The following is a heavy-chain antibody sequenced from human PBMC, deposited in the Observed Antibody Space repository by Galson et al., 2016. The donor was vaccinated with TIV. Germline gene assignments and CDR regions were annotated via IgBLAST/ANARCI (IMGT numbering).Heavy chain of an antibody. Sequence: ETLSLTCGVYGGSLRGYSWSWIRQPPGKGLEWIGEINHSGGTNYNPSLKSRVTISLDTSKNDFSLKVTSVTAADTAVYFCAKGGPAAISYYYYMDVWGKGTTVTVSS. CDR1: GGSLRGYS. V-gene: IGHV4-34*01. J-gene: IGHJ6*03. CDR3: AKGGPAAISYYYYMDV. CDR2: INHSGGT. D-gene: IGHD2-2*01.